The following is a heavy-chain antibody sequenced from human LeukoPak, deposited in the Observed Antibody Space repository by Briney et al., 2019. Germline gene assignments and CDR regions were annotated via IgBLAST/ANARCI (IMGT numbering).Heavy chain of an antibody. D-gene: IGHD6-19*01. CDR1: GGSISSYY. Sequence: PSETLSLTCTVSGGSISSYYWSWIRQPAGKGLEWIGRIYTSGSTNYNPSLKSRVTMSVDTSKSQFSLKLSSVTAADTAVYYCAREMRAHSSGSHFDYWGQGTLVTVSS. J-gene: IGHJ4*02. CDR3: AREMRAHSSGSHFDY. CDR2: IYTSGST. V-gene: IGHV4-4*07.